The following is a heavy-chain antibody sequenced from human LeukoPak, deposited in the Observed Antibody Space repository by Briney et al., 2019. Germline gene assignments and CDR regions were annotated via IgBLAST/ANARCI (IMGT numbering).Heavy chain of an antibody. V-gene: IGHV3-74*01. Sequence: GGSLRLSCAASEFTFSTYWMHWVRQAPGKGLVWVSRINPDGSTASYAGSVEGRFTISRDNAKNTLYLQMNSLRAEDTALYYCAKGAAGQGAELWFDPWGQGTLVTVSS. D-gene: IGHD6-13*01. CDR3: AKGAAGQGAELWFDP. J-gene: IGHJ5*02. CDR1: EFTFSTYW. CDR2: INPDGSTA.